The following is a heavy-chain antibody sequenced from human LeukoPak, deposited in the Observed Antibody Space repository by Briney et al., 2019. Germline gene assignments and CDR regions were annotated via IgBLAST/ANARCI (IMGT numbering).Heavy chain of an antibody. CDR1: GFTFSSYG. Sequence: GGSLRLSCAASGFTFSSYGMHWGRQAPGKGLEWVAVISYDGSNKYYADSVKGRFTISRDNSKNTLYLQMNSLRGEDAAVYYYSKDASGSYPPFYYYYGMDVWGQGTTVTVSS. CDR3: SKDASGSYPPFYYYYGMDV. V-gene: IGHV3-30*18. D-gene: IGHD1-26*01. CDR2: ISYDGSNK. J-gene: IGHJ6*02.